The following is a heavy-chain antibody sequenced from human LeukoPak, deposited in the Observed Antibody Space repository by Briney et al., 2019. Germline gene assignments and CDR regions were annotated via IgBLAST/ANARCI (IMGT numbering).Heavy chain of an antibody. D-gene: IGHD1-1*01. V-gene: IGHV3-23*01. CDR2: ISGSGGST. CDR3: AKGGSNNWSFDN. Sequence: GGSLRLSCAASGFTFSSYATSWVRQAAGKGLEWISPISGSGGSTYYAASVKGRSTSSRDNSKNTLYLQMTSLRAEATAVYYCAKGGSNNWSFDNWGQGTLVTVSS. J-gene: IGHJ4*02. CDR1: GFTFSSYA.